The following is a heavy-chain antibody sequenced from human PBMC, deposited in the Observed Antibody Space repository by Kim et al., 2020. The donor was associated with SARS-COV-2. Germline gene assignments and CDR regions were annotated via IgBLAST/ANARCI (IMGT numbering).Heavy chain of an antibody. J-gene: IGHJ6*02. D-gene: IGHD6-19*01. V-gene: IGHV3-23*01. CDR1: GFTFSNYA. CDR2: ITGSGGDT. CDR3: ATRRYSSGSYGMDV. Sequence: GGSLRLSCAASGFTFSNYAMTWVRQAPGKGLEWVSTITGSGGDTHYADSVKGRFTISRDNSRNTLYLQMNSLRAEDTAVYYCATRRYSSGSYGMDVWGQGTTVTVSS.